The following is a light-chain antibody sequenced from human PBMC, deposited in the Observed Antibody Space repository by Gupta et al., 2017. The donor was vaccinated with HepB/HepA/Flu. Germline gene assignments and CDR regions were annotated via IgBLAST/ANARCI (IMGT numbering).Light chain of an antibody. J-gene: IGKJ1*01. Sequence: EIVMTQSPATLSVSPGERATLSCRASQSISSNLAWYQQKPGQAPRLLIYVASTRAIGVPVRFSGSGYETEFTLTSSSRQSEDFAVYYVQQYSALHTFGRGTKVEIK. CDR1: QSISSN. V-gene: IGKV3-15*01. CDR2: VAS. CDR3: QQYSALHT.